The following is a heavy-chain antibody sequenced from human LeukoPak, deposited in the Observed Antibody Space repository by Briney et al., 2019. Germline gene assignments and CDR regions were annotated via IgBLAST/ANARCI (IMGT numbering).Heavy chain of an antibody. D-gene: IGHD6-19*01. CDR2: INHSGST. CDR3: ARSAATGWYGKAYYHYMDV. V-gene: IGHV4-34*01. J-gene: IGHJ6*03. Sequence: SETLSLTCAVYGGSFSGYYWSWIRQPPGKGLEWIGEINHSGSTNYNPSLKSRVTISVDTSKNQFSLKLSSVTAADTAVYYCARSAATGWYGKAYYHYMDVWGKGTTVTVSS. CDR1: GGSFSGYY.